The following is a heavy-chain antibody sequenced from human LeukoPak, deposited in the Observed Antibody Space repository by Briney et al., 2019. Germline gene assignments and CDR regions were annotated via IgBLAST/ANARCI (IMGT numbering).Heavy chain of an antibody. CDR1: GGSFSGYY. CDR2: INHSGST. V-gene: IGHV4-34*01. CDR3: ASTAMVSVYYFDY. D-gene: IGHD5-18*01. J-gene: IGHJ4*02. Sequence: KPSETLSLTCAVYGGSFSGYYWSWIRQPPGKGLEWIGDINHSGSTNYNPSLKSRVTISIDTSKNQFSLKLSSVTAADTAVYYCASTAMVSVYYFDYWGQGTLVTVSS.